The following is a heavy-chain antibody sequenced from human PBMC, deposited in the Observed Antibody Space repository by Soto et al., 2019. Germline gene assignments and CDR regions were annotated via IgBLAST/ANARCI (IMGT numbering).Heavy chain of an antibody. CDR2: TYQSGSA. CDR3: ARDYYGMDV. CDR1: GGSISSGGYS. Sequence: SETLSLTCTVSGGSISSGGYSWTWIRRSPGKGLEWIGYTYQSGSAYYNPSLKSRVTISVGRSKNQFSLNLTSVTAADTAVYYCARDYYGMDVWGQGTTVTVSS. J-gene: IGHJ6*02. V-gene: IGHV4-30-2*06.